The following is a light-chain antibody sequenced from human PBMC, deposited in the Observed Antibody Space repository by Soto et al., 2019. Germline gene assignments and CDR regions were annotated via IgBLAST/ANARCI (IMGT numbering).Light chain of an antibody. Sequence: QSVLTQPPSVSEAPGQRVTISCTGSSSNIGAGYEAHWYQQVPGTAPKLLIYENNNRPSGVPDRFSGSKSGTSPSLAITGLQAEDAAEYYCQSYDSSLSGYVFGTGTKLTVL. V-gene: IGLV1-40*01. CDR2: ENN. CDR3: QSYDSSLSGYV. CDR1: SSNIGAGYE. J-gene: IGLJ1*01.